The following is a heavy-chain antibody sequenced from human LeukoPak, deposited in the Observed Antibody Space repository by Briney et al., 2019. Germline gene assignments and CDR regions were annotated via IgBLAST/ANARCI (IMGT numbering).Heavy chain of an antibody. Sequence: GGSLRLSCAASGFTFSDYYMSWVRQAPGKGLEWVSYISTSGSTLYYADSVKGRFTISRDNAKNSLYLQMNSLRAEDTAVYYCASYDSSGYYDIYFDYWGQGTLVTVSS. CDR2: ISTSGSTL. V-gene: IGHV3-11*04. D-gene: IGHD3-22*01. CDR3: ASYDSSGYYDIYFDY. CDR1: GFTFSDYY. J-gene: IGHJ4*02.